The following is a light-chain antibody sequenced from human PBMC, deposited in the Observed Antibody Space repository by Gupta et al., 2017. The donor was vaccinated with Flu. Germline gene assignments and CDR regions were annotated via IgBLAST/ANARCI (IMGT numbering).Light chain of an antibody. CDR3: QQYNSYSRT. J-gene: IGKJ1*01. V-gene: IGKV1-5*03. Sequence: PSTLSASVGDRVTITCRASQSISSWLAWYQQKPGKAPKLLIYKASSLESGVPTRFSGSGSGTEFTLTISSLQPDDFATYYCQQYNSYSRTFGQGTKVEIK. CDR2: KAS. CDR1: QSISSW.